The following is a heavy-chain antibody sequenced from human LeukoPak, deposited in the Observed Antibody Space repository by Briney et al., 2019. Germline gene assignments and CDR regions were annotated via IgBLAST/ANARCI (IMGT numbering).Heavy chain of an antibody. J-gene: IGHJ2*01. Sequence: GGSLRLSCAASGFTFSRHSMNWVRQAPGKGLEWVSYISSSSNMDYADSVKGRFAISRDNAKNSLFLQMTSLREEDTAVYYCARDQKYTSTWYRVGYFDPWGRGTLVTVSS. V-gene: IGHV3-48*02. D-gene: IGHD6-13*01. CDR1: GFTFSRHS. CDR2: ISSSSNM. CDR3: ARDQKYTSTWYRVGYFDP.